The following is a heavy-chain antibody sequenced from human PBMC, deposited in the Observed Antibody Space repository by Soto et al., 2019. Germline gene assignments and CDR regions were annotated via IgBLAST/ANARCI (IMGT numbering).Heavy chain of an antibody. CDR3: ARTITGGMDV. CDR2: ISNSGSYM. Sequence: EVQLVESGGGLVKPGGSLRLSGAASGFTLSDYSMNWVRQAPGKGLEWVSFISNSGSYMYYADSVKGRFTVSRDNAKNSLYLRINSLRAEDTAVYYCARTITGGMDVWGQGTTVTVSS. D-gene: IGHD5-12*01. V-gene: IGHV3-21*01. J-gene: IGHJ6*02. CDR1: GFTLSDYS.